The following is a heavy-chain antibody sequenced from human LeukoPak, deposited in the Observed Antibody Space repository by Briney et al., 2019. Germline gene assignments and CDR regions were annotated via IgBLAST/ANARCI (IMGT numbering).Heavy chain of an antibody. CDR2: ISGSGSTT. D-gene: IGHD2-2*02. CDR3: AREEGGDCSRTSCYTSS. Sequence: GGSLRLSCAASGFTFSDYYMSWIRQAPGKGLEWDSYISGSGSTTYYADSVKGRFTISRDNAKNSLYLQMNSLRVEDTAVYYCAREEGGDCSRTSCYTSSWGQGTQVTVST. V-gene: IGHV3-11*01. CDR1: GFTFSDYY. J-gene: IGHJ4*02.